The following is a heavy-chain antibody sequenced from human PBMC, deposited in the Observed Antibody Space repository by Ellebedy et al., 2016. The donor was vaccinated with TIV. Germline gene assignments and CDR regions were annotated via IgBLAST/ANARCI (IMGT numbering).Heavy chain of an antibody. J-gene: IGHJ4*02. CDR3: AKDLRIVRTFDY. CDR1: GFTFSNVW. Sequence: GGSLRLXCAGSGFTFSNVWMSWVRQAPGKGLEWVSGMSGSGDSTSYADSVKGRFTISRVNSKNTLYLQMNSLRAEDTAVYYCAKDLRIVRTFDYWGQGTLVTVSS. D-gene: IGHD1/OR15-1a*01. CDR2: MSGSGDST. V-gene: IGHV3-23*01.